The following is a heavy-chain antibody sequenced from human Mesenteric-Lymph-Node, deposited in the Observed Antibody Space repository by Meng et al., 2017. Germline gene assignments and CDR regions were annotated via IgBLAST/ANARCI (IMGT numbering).Heavy chain of an antibody. CDR1: GYNFPDYY. D-gene: IGHD6-25*01. J-gene: IGHJ4*02. Sequence: PSVKVSCKPSGYNFPDYYIHWVRRAPGQGLEWMGRINPKSGDTHYAQKFQARVTMTGDTSISTAYMELSGLTSDDTAMYYCARDEDISAAGKLFGDYWGQGTLVTVSS. CDR3: ARDEDISAAGKLFGDY. CDR2: INPKSGDT. V-gene: IGHV1-2*06.